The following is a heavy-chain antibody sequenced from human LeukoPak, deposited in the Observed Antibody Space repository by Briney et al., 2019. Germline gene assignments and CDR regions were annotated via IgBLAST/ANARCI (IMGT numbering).Heavy chain of an antibody. D-gene: IGHD3-3*01. V-gene: IGHV1-8*01. CDR3: AREHDFWGGYSD. CDR1: GYTFTSYD. Sequence: ASVKVSCKASGYTFTSYDINWVRQATGQGLEWMGWMNPNSGNTGYAQKFQGRVTMTRNTSISTAYMELSSLRSEDTAVYYCAREHDFWGGYSDWGQGTLVTVSS. CDR2: MNPNSGNT. J-gene: IGHJ4*02.